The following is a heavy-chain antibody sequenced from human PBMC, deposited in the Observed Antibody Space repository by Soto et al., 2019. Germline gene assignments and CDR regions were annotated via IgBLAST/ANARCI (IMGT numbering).Heavy chain of an antibody. CDR3: ARVTMVRGVTGYYYGMDV. J-gene: IGHJ6*02. Sequence: ASVKVSCKASGYTFTSYGISWVRQAPGQGIEWMGWISAYNGNTNYAQKLQGRVTINPDTSKNQFSLQLNSVTPEDTAVYYCARVTMVRGVTGYYYGMDVWGQGTTVTVSS. CDR1: GYTFTSYG. D-gene: IGHD3-10*01. V-gene: IGHV1-18*01. CDR2: ISAYNGNT.